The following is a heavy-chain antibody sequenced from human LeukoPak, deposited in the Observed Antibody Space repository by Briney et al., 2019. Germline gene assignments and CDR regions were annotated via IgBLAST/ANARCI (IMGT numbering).Heavy chain of an antibody. Sequence: GGSLRLSCTVSGFTVSSNSMSWVRQAPGKGLEWVSFIYSDNTHYSDSVKGRFTISRDNSKNTLYLQVNSLRAEDTAVYYCARRAGAYSHPYDYWGQGTLVTVSS. D-gene: IGHD4/OR15-4a*01. J-gene: IGHJ4*02. V-gene: IGHV3-53*01. CDR2: IYSDNT. CDR1: GFTVSSNS. CDR3: ARRAGAYSHPYDY.